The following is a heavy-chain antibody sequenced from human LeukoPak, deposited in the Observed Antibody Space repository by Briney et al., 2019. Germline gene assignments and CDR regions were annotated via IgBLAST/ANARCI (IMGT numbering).Heavy chain of an antibody. Sequence: GGSLRLSCEVSGFTFSIYSMTWVRQVPGRGLEWIAYMTASSVTFYYADSVRGRFTISRDNARNSLFLQMNSLTVEDTAVYYCARSLSGYDPLSAFWGQGTLVTVSS. D-gene: IGHD5-12*01. CDR3: ARSLSGYDPLSAF. J-gene: IGHJ4*02. V-gene: IGHV3-48*04. CDR1: GFTFSIYS. CDR2: MTASSVTF.